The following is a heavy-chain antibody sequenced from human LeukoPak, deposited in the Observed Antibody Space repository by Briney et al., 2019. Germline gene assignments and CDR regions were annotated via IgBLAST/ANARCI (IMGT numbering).Heavy chain of an antibody. CDR2: IYYSGST. V-gene: IGHV4-30-4*01. D-gene: IGHD3-10*01. J-gene: IGHJ4*02. Sequence: PSQTLSLTCTVSGGSISSGDYYWSWIRQPPGKGLEWIGYIYYSGSTYYNPSLKSRVTISVDTSRNQFSLKLSSVTAADTAVYYCAREYYGSGSYPYWGQGTLVTVSS. CDR3: AREYYGSGSYPY. CDR1: GGSISSGDYY.